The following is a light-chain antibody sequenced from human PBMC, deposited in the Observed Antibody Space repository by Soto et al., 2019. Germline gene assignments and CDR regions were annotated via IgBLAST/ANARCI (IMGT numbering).Light chain of an antibody. CDR2: GAS. J-gene: IGKJ1*01. V-gene: IGKV3-20*01. CDR3: QQYMSSVT. CDR1: QSVDTTF. Sequence: EIVLTQSPGSLSLSPGQRATLSCRASQSVDTTFFAWYQKKPGQAPRLLIYGASKRATGIPDRFSGSGSGTDFTNIISRLEPEDFAVYYCQQYMSSVTFGQGTKVEIK.